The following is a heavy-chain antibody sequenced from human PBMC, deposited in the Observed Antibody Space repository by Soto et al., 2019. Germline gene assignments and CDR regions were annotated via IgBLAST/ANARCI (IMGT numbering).Heavy chain of an antibody. V-gene: IGHV1-3*01. CDR2: INAGNGNT. J-gene: IGHJ6*02. Sequence: QVQLVQSGAEVKKPGASVKISCKASGYTFTSYALHLVRHAPGQRLEWMGWINAGNGNTKYSQKFQGRVTITRDTSASTAYMELSRLRSENTAVYYCARDSGGMDVWCQGTTVTVSS. CDR3: ARDSGGMDV. CDR1: GYTFTSYA.